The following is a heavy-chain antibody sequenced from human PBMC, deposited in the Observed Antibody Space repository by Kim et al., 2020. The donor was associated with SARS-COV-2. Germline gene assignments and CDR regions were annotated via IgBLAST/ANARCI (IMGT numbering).Heavy chain of an antibody. CDR3: ARTLVEMATITLFDY. Sequence: TSLKTRLTISKDTSKNQVVLTMTNMDPVDTATYYCARTLVEMATITLFDYWGQGTLVTVSS. D-gene: IGHD5-12*01. J-gene: IGHJ4*02. V-gene: IGHV2-70*01.